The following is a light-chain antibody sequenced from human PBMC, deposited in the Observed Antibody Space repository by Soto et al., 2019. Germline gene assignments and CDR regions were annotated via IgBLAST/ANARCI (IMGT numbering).Light chain of an antibody. J-gene: IGLJ1*01. V-gene: IGLV1-47*01. CDR1: SSNIGNNY. CDR3: AAWDKSLSVYV. CDR2: RND. Sequence: QSALTQPPSASGTPGQRVTISCSGTSSNIGNNYVYWYQHVPGTAPKLLIFRNDQRPSGVPDRFSGSKSGASASLVISGLRSEDEADFYCAAWDKSLSVYVFGTGTKVTVL.